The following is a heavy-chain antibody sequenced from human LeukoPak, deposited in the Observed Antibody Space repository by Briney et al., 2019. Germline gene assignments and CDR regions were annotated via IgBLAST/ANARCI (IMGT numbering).Heavy chain of an antibody. J-gene: IGHJ4*02. Sequence: SETLSLTCTVSGGSISSSGYYWGWIRQPPGKGLEWIGSIYYSGSTYYNPSLKSRVTISVDTSKNQFSLKLSSVTAADTAVYYCASSPRVGVVIYFDYWGQGTLVTVSS. D-gene: IGHD3-3*01. CDR1: GGSISSSGYY. CDR2: IYYSGST. V-gene: IGHV4-39*07. CDR3: ASSPRVGVVIYFDY.